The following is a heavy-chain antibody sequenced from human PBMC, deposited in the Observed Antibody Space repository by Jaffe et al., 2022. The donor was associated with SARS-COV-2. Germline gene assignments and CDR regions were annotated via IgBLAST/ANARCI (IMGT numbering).Heavy chain of an antibody. CDR3: ARITPYAPGFGVYGMDV. CDR1: GFTFSTYW. Sequence: EVQVVESGGGLVQPGGSLRLSCEASGFTFSTYWMAWVRQAPGKGLEWVANINQDGSEKYFVDSVKGRFTISRDNAKNSMYLHMNSLRADDTAVYYCARITPYAPGFGVYGMDVWGQGTTVTVSS. D-gene: IGHD3-16*01. V-gene: IGHV3-7*01. CDR2: INQDGSEK. J-gene: IGHJ6*02.